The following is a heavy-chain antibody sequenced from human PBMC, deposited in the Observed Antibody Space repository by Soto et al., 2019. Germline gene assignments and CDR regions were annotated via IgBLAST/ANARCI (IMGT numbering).Heavy chain of an antibody. Sequence: GGSLRLSCAASGFTFSSYGMHWVRQAPGKGLEWVAVISYDGSNKYYADSVKGRFTISRDNSKNTLYLQMNSLRAEDTAVYYCAKVFNCSSTSCHNGMDAWGQGTTVTVSS. J-gene: IGHJ6*02. V-gene: IGHV3-30*18. D-gene: IGHD2-2*01. CDR3: AKVFNCSSTSCHNGMDA. CDR2: ISYDGSNK. CDR1: GFTFSSYG.